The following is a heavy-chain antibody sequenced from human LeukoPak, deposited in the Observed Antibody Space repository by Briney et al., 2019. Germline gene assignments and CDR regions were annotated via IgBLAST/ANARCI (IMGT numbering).Heavy chain of an antibody. J-gene: IGHJ4*02. CDR2: IYYSGST. CDR1: GGSISSGGYY. CDR3: AREGEAASGSYLFDF. Sequence: PSETLSLTCTVSGGSISSGGYYWSWIRQYPGKGLEWVGYIYYSGSTYYNPSLKGRVTMSVDTSKNQFSLKLNSVTAADTAVYYCAREGEAASGSYLFDFWGQGTLVTVSS. V-gene: IGHV4-31*03. D-gene: IGHD1-26*01.